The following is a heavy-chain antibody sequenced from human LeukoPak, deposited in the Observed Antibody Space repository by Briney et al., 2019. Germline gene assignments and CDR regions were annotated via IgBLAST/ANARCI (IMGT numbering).Heavy chain of an antibody. V-gene: IGHV3-7*02. Sequence: GGSLRLSCAASGFTFSSYWMSWVRQAPGKGLEWVANIKQDGSEKDYVAFVKDRFTISRDNAKSSLYLQMNSLRAEDTAVYYCAIPPGGYYFNWGQGTLVTVSS. J-gene: IGHJ4*02. D-gene: IGHD3-10*01. CDR3: AIPPGGYYFN. CDR1: GFTFSSYW. CDR2: IKQDGSEK.